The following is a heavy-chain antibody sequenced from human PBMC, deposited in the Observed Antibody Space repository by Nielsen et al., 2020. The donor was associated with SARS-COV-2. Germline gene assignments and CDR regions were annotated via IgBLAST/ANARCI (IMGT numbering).Heavy chain of an antibody. D-gene: IGHD1-26*01. CDR2: IYYSGST. J-gene: IGHJ4*02. CDR3: ARGPRSGPVGAHFLDY. V-gene: IGHV4-59*13. CDR1: GGSISSYY. Sequence: SETLSLTCTVSGGSISSYYWSWIRQPPGKGLEWIGYIYYSGSTNYNPSLKSRVTISVDTSKNQFSLKLSSVTAADTAVYYCARGPRSGPVGAHFLDYWGQGTLVTVSS.